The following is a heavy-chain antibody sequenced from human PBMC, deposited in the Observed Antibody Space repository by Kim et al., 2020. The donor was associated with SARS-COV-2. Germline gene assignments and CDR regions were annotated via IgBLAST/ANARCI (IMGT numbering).Heavy chain of an antibody. Sequence: YSGSTYYNPSLKSRVTISVDTSKNQFSLKLSSVTAADTAVYYCARSMDVWGQGTTVTVSS. J-gene: IGHJ6*02. CDR2: YSGST. V-gene: IGHV4-39*01. CDR3: ARSMDV.